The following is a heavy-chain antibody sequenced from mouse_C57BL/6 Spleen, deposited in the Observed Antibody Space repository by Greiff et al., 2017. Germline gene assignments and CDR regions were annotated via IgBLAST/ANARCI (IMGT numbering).Heavy chain of an antibody. V-gene: IGHV3-6*01. J-gene: IGHJ4*01. D-gene: IGHD2-12*01. CDR3: ASYDNAMDY. CDR2: ISYDGSN. Sequence: EVKLLESGPGLVKPSQSLSLTCSVTGYSITSGYYWNWIRQFPGNKLEWMGYISYDGSNNYNPSLKNRISITRDTSKNQFFLKLNSVTTEDTATYYCASYDNAMDYWGQGTSVTVSS. CDR1: GYSITSGYY.